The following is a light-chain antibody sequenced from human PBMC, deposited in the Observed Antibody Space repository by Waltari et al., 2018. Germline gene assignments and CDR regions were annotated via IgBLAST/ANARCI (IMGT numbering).Light chain of an antibody. V-gene: IGKV3-20*01. CDR2: GAS. CDR1: QSVSSGY. J-gene: IGKJ1*01. Sequence: EIVLTQSPGTLSLSPGERATLSCRASQSVSSGYLAWYPQKPGQAPRLLINGASSRATGIPDRFSGSGSGTDFTLTISRLEPEDFAVYYCQQYGSSSWTFGQGTKVEIK. CDR3: QQYGSSSWT.